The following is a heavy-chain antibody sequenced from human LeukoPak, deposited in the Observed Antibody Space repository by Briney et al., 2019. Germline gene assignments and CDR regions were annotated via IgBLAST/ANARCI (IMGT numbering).Heavy chain of an antibody. V-gene: IGHV3-49*04. CDR3: TSEAARLWWAEYFQH. J-gene: IGHJ1*01. CDR1: GFTFGDYA. Sequence: GGSLRLSCTASGFTFGDYAMSWVRQAPGKGLEWVGFIRSKAYGGTTEYAASVKGRFTISRDDSKSIAYLQMNSLKTEDTAVYYCTSEAARLWWAEYFQHWGQGTLVTVSS. CDR2: IRSKAYGGTT. D-gene: IGHD6-6*01.